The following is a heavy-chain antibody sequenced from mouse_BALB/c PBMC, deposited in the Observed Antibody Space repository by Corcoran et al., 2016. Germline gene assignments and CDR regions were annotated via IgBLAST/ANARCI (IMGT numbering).Heavy chain of an antibody. V-gene: IGHV1-39*01. CDR1: GYSFTDYI. CDR2: INPYYGST. J-gene: IGHJ4*01. D-gene: IGHD2-1*01. Sequence: EIQLQQTGPALVEPGASVKISCKASGYSFTDYIMLWVKQSHGKSLEWIGNINPYYGSTSYNLKFKGKATLTVDKSSSTAYMQLNSLTSEDSAVYYCARYGNYAMDYWGQGTSVTVSS. CDR3: ARYGNYAMDY.